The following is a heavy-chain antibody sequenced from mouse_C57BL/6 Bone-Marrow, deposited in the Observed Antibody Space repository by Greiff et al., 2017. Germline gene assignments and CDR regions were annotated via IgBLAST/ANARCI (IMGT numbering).Heavy chain of an antibody. D-gene: IGHD3-1*01. CDR1: GYTFTSYW. V-gene: IGHV1-50*01. J-gene: IGHJ2*01. Sequence: QVQLQQSGAELVKPGASVKLSCKASGYTFTSYWMQWVKQRPGQGLEWIGEIDPSDSYTNYNQKFKGKATLTVDTSSSTAYMQLSSLTSEDSAVYYGARRRWAIYYFDYWGQGTTLTVSS. CDR2: IDPSDSYT. CDR3: ARRRWAIYYFDY.